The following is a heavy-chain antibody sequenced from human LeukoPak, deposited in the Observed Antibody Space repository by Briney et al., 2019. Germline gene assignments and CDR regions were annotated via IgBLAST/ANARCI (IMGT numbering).Heavy chain of an antibody. V-gene: IGHV4-4*02. D-gene: IGHD6-13*01. CDR3: AHRLKYSSSWYAPGGWFDP. J-gene: IGHJ5*02. Sequence: GSLRLSCAASGFTFSSYVMSWVRQPPGKGLEWIGEIYHSGSTNYNPSLKSRVTISVDKSKNQFSLKLSSVTAADTAVYYCAHRLKYSSSWYAPGGWFDPWGQGTLVTVSS. CDR1: GFTFSSYVM. CDR2: IYHSGST.